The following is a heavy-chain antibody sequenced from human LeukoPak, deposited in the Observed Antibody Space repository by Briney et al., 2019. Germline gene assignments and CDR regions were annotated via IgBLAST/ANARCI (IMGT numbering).Heavy chain of an antibody. CDR1: GYSFSRYG. CDR2: INPHSGGT. CDR3: AREGVIGDGYNFFDY. Sequence: ASVKVSCKASGYSFSRYGISWVRQAPGQGLEWMGWINPHSGGTNSEQNFQGRVTMSRDTSISTVYMELSRLRSDDTALYYCAREGVIGDGYNFFDYWGQGTLVTVSS. D-gene: IGHD5-24*01. V-gene: IGHV1-2*02. J-gene: IGHJ4*02.